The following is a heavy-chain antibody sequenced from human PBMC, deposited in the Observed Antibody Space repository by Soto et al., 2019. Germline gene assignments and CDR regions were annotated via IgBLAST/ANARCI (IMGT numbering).Heavy chain of an antibody. D-gene: IGHD6-13*01. CDR3: ARGAVGKRGSSYYNWFDP. Sequence: SETLSLTCTVSGGSISSGGYYWSCIRQHPGKGLEWIGYIYYSGSTYYNPSLKSRVTISVDTSKNQFSLKLSSVTAADTAVYYCARGAVGKRGSSYYNWFDPWGQGTLVTVSS. CDR2: IYYSGST. J-gene: IGHJ5*02. CDR1: GGSISSGGYY. V-gene: IGHV4-31*03.